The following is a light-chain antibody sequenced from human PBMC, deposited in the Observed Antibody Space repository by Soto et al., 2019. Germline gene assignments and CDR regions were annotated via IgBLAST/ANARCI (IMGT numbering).Light chain of an antibody. CDR3: QQYASAPLT. CDR1: QTVAKNY. Sequence: EIVLTQSPGTLSLSPGERATLSCRASQTVAKNYLAWYQQQPGQAPRLLIYDASTRATGSPDRIADSGSATDFTLTIDTLAPEDFAVSYCQQYASAPLTFGGGTKVAI. V-gene: IGKV3-20*01. J-gene: IGKJ4*01. CDR2: DAS.